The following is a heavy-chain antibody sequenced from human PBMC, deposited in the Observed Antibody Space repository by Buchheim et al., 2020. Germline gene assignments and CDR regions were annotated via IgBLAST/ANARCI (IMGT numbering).Heavy chain of an antibody. CDR3: ARGGGSGSYYRSGSDY. CDR2: INLSGST. D-gene: IGHD3-10*01. CDR1: GGSFSGYY. V-gene: IGHV4-34*01. Sequence: QVQLQQWGAGLLKPSETLSLTCAVSGGSFSGYYWSWIRQPPRKGLEWIGEINLSGSTNYNPSLTRRVTISVDTSKNQYSLKLSSVPAADTAVYYCARGGGSGSYYRSGSDYWGQGTL. J-gene: IGHJ4*02.